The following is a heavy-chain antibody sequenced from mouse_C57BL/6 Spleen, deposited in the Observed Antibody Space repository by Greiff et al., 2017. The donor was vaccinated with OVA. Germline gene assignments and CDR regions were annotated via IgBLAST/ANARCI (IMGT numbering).Heavy chain of an antibody. D-gene: IGHD1-1*01. Sequence: VQLQQSGPELVKPGASVKMSCKASGYTFTDYNMHWVKQSHGKSLEWIGYINPNNGVTSYNQKFKGKATLTVNKSSSTAYMELRSLTSEDSAVYYCAGGYGSKDYWGQGTTLTVSS. CDR1: GYTFTDYN. CDR2: INPNNGVT. J-gene: IGHJ2*01. V-gene: IGHV1-22*01. CDR3: AGGYGSKDY.